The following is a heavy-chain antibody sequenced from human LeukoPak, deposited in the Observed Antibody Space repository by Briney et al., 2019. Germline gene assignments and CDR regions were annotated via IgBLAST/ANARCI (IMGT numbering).Heavy chain of an antibody. Sequence: PSETLSLTCTVSGGSIRSYYWSWIRQPPGKGLEWIAYIYYSGSTNYNPSLKSRVTISVDTSKNQFSLKLSSVTAADTAVYYCARGPIGMATTTWGQGTLVTVSS. V-gene: IGHV4-59*12. J-gene: IGHJ5*02. D-gene: IGHD5-24*01. CDR1: GGSIRSYY. CDR3: ARGPIGMATTT. CDR2: IYYSGST.